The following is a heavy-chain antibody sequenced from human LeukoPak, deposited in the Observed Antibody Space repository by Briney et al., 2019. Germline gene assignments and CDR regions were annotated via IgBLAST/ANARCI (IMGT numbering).Heavy chain of an antibody. V-gene: IGHV1-3*03. CDR1: GYTFTTYA. D-gene: IGHD5-24*01. J-gene: IGHJ4*02. CDR2: MNPASGYA. CDR3: AIRDGYRDY. Sequence: ASVKVSCKASGYTFTTYAMQWLRQAPGQTLECRGWMNPASGYARYSQELQGRVSITRDTSASAAYLELSSLRSEDTAVYYCAIRDGYRDYWGQGTLVTVSS.